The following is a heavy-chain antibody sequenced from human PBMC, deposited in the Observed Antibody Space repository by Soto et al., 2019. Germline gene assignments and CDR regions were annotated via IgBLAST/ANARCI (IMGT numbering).Heavy chain of an antibody. CDR3: ARVVDSCYYPDY. V-gene: IGHV3-11*01. CDR1: GFTFSDYY. CDR2: ISSSGSTI. Sequence: PGGSLRLSCAASGFTFSDYYMSWIRQAPGKGLEWVSYISSSGSTIYYADSVKGRFTISRDSAKNSLYLQMNSLRAEDTAVYYCARVVDSCYYPDYWGQGTLVTVSS. D-gene: IGHD3-22*01. J-gene: IGHJ4*02.